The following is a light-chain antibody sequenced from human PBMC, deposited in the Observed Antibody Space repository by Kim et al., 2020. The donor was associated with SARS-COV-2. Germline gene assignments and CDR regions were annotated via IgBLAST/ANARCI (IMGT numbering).Light chain of an antibody. V-gene: IGKV3-20*01. Sequence: LSPGERATPSCRARRSVSSSYLAWYQQKPGQAPRLRIYGASSRATGIPDRFSGSESGTDFTLTISRLEPEDFAVYYCQHYGSSWTFGQGTKVDIK. CDR2: GAS. CDR3: QHYGSSWT. CDR1: RSVSSSY. J-gene: IGKJ1*01.